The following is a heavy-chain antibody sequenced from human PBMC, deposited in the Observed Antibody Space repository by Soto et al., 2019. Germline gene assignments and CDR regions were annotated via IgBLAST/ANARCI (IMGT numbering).Heavy chain of an antibody. CDR3: ARDNVDSSGYYAQLDY. J-gene: IGHJ4*02. CDR1: GFTFSSYS. D-gene: IGHD3-22*01. Sequence: EVQLVESGGGLVKPGGSLRLSCAASGFTFSSYSMNWVRQAPGKGLEWVSAISSSSSYIYYADSVKGRFTISRDNAKNSLYLQMNGLRAEDTAVYYCARDNVDSSGYYAQLDYWGQGTLVTVSS. CDR2: ISSSSSYI. V-gene: IGHV3-21*01.